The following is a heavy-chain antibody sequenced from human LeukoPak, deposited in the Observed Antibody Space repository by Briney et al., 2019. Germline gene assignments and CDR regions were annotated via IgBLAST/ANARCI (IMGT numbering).Heavy chain of an antibody. CDR1: GYSISSGYY. D-gene: IGHD6-13*01. CDR3: ARVSIAATGRGWFDP. CDR2: IYHSGST. V-gene: IGHV4-38-2*02. Sequence: SETLSLTCTVSGYSISSGYYWGWIRQPPGKGLEWIGSIYHSGSTYYNPSLKSRVTISVDTSKNQFSLKLSSVTAADTAVYYCARVSIAATGRGWFDPWGQGTLVTVSS. J-gene: IGHJ5*02.